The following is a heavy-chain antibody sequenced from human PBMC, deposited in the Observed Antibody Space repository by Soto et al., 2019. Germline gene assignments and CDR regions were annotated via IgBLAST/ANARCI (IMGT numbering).Heavy chain of an antibody. Sequence: GGSLRLSCAASGFTFSSYAMSWVRQAPGKGLEWVSAISGSGGSTYYADSVKGRFTISRDNSKNTLYLQMNSLRAEDTAVYYCAKRYSSGYYYYYFDYWGQGTLVTVSS. V-gene: IGHV3-23*01. CDR2: ISGSGGST. J-gene: IGHJ4*01. CDR1: GFTFSSYA. CDR3: AKRYSSGYYYYYFDY. D-gene: IGHD3-22*01.